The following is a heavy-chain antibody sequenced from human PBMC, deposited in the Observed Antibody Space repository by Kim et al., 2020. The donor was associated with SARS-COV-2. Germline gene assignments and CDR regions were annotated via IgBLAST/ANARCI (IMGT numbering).Heavy chain of an antibody. Sequence: GGSLRLSCAASGFTFSSYAMVWVRQAPGKGLEWVAVISSDGRIQYYADSVKGRFTISRDNPRNTVYLEMNSLSAEDTAVYYCAMYQVQGRCSPPGYWGQGTLVTVSS. V-gene: IGHV3-30*03. CDR1: GFTFSSYA. CDR3: AMYQVQGRCSPPGY. CDR2: ISSDGRIQ. D-gene: IGHD1-1*01. J-gene: IGHJ4*02.